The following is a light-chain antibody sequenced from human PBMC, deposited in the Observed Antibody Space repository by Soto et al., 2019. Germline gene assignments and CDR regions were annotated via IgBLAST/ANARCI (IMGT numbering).Light chain of an antibody. CDR3: QQYNEWPLT. CDR2: DAS. Sequence: EIVMTQSPATLSVSPGERATLSCRARRSVSSNLAWYQQKPGQAPRLLIYDASIRATGIPARFSGSVSGTEFTLTISSLQSEDSAVYYCQQYNEWPLTFGGGTKVEIK. CDR1: RSVSSN. J-gene: IGKJ4*01. V-gene: IGKV3-15*01.